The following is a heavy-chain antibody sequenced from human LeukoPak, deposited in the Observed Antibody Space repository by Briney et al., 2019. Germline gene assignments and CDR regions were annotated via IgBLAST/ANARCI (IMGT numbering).Heavy chain of an antibody. CDR3: ARAYYYGSGSYYKPYYYGMDV. D-gene: IGHD3-10*01. CDR2: INHSGST. J-gene: IGHJ6*02. V-gene: IGHV4-34*01. Sequence: SETLSLTCAVYGGSFSGYYWSWIRQPPGKGLEWIGEINHSGSTNYNPSLKSRVTISVDTSKNQFSLKLSSVTAADTAVYYCARAYYYGSGSYYKPYYYGMDVWGQETTVTVSS. CDR1: GGSFSGYY.